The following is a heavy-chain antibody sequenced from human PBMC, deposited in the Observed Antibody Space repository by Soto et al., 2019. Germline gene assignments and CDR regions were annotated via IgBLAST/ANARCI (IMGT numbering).Heavy chain of an antibody. V-gene: IGHV4-39*02. CDR3: AGELFQYYYYYYMDV. CDR1: GGSISSSSYY. D-gene: IGHD3-3*01. Sequence: QLQLQESGPGLVKPSETLSLTCTVSGGSISSSSYYWGWIRQPPGKGLEWIGSIYYSGSTYYNPSLKSRVTISVDTSKNQFSLKLSSVTAADTAVYYCAGELFQYYYYYYMDVWGKGTTVTVSS. J-gene: IGHJ6*03. CDR2: IYYSGST.